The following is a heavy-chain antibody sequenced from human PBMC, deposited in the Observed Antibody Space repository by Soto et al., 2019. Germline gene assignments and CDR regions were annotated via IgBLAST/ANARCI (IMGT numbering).Heavy chain of an antibody. V-gene: IGHV1-2*02. J-gene: IGHJ6*02. CDR3: ARGRTVDFYGMDV. CDR1: GYTFTDHY. D-gene: IGHD4-17*01. Sequence: QVQLVQSGAEVKKPGASVKVSYVASGYTFTDHYIHWVRQAPGQGLEWMGWINPHSGDTIYAQKFQGRVTLTRDTAISTTYMELSRLRSADTAVYYCARGRTVDFYGMDVWGQGTRFTVSS. CDR2: INPHSGDT.